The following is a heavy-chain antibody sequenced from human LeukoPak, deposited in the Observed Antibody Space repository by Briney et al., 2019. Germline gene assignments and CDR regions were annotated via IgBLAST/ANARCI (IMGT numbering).Heavy chain of an antibody. CDR1: GYGFTTYW. Sequence: GGSLRLSCEVSGYGFTTYWIGWVRQMPGKGLEWMGIIYSGGSHTKYSPSFQGRVTISADNSINTAYLQWSGLEASDTAMYYCASARHGDYRWDYWGQGTLVTVSS. J-gene: IGHJ4*02. D-gene: IGHD4-17*01. V-gene: IGHV5-51*01. CDR2: IYSGGSHT. CDR3: ASARHGDYRWDY.